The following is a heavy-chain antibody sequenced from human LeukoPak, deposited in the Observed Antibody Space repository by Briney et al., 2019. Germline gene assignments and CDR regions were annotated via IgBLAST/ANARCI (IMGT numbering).Heavy chain of an antibody. CDR3: ARRGYYDSSGYDY. J-gene: IGHJ4*02. CDR2: ISGGSSDI. D-gene: IGHD3-22*01. CDR1: GFTFSNYA. V-gene: IGHV3-21*01. Sequence: GGSLGLSCAASGFTFSNYAMNWVRQAPGKGLEWVSSISGGSSDIYYADSVKGRFTISRDNAKKSLYLQMISLRAEDTAIYYCARRGYYDSSGYDYWGQGTLVTVSS.